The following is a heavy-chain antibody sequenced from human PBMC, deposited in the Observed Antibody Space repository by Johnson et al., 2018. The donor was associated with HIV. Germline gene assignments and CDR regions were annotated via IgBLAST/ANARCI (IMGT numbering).Heavy chain of an antibody. CDR2: ISSSGSTI. D-gene: IGHD3-22*01. Sequence: QVQLVESGGGVVQPGGSLRLSCAASGFSFSDYYMSWIRQAPGKGLEWVSYISSSGSTIYYADFVKGRFTISRDNSKNTLYLQMNSLRAGDTAVYYCARSITMIVGAFDIWGQGTMVTVSS. CDR1: GFSFSDYY. CDR3: ARSITMIVGAFDI. V-gene: IGHV3-11*04. J-gene: IGHJ3*02.